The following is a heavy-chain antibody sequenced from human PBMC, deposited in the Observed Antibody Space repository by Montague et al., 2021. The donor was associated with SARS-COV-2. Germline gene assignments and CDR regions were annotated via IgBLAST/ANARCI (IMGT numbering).Heavy chain of an antibody. D-gene: IGHD2-15*01. CDR1: GGFISSSSYY. Sequence: TLSLTCTVSGGFISSSSYYWGWLRQHPGKGLEWIGYIYYSGSTYYNPSLKSRVTISVDTSKNQFSLKLSSVTAADTAVYYCARLTAGYCSGGSCYWGTGFDYWGQGTLVTVSS. CDR3: ARLTAGYCSGGSCYWGTGFDY. J-gene: IGHJ4*02. V-gene: IGHV4-31*03. CDR2: IYYSGST.